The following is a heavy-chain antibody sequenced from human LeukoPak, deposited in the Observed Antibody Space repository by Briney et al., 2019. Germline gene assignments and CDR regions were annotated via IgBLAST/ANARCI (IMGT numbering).Heavy chain of an antibody. D-gene: IGHD1-26*01. Sequence: GGSLRLSCAASGFTFSSSGMHWVRQAPGKGLEWEAFIRYDGTSKYYADSVKGRFTISRDNSKNTVYLQMNSLRAEDTAVYYCAKETRGSYSDYWGQGTLVTVSS. J-gene: IGHJ4*02. V-gene: IGHV3-30*02. CDR3: AKETRGSYSDY. CDR2: IRYDGTSK. CDR1: GFTFSSSG.